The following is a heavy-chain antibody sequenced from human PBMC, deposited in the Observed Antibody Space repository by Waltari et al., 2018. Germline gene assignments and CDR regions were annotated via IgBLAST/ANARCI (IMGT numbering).Heavy chain of an antibody. CDR1: GLRLGHVW. D-gene: IGHD2-2*02. J-gene: IGHJ3*02. Sequence: EVQLVESGGGLVQPGGSLRLPCAASGLRLGHVWCTWVGQAPGEGLEWVANIKQDGSESYYVDSVKGRFTISRDNAKNSLYLQMNSLRAEDTAVYYCASRYCTSARCYTASYLAFDIWGQGTMVTVYS. CDR3: ASRYCTSARCYTASYLAFDI. CDR2: IKQDGSES. V-gene: IGHV3-7*02.